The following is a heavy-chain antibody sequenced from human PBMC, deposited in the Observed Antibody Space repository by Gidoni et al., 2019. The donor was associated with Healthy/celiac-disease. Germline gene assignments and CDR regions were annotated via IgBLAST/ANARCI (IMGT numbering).Heavy chain of an antibody. Sequence: QVQLVQSGAEVKKPGASVKVSCKASGYTFTGYYMHWVRQAPGQGLEWMGWINPNSGGTNYAQKFQGWVTMTRDTSISTAYMELSRLRSDDTAVYYCAVGYSYGYFQYYYGMDVWGQGTTVTVSS. V-gene: IGHV1-2*04. CDR2: INPNSGGT. D-gene: IGHD5-18*01. CDR3: AVGYSYGYFQYYYGMDV. CDR1: GYTFTGYY. J-gene: IGHJ6*02.